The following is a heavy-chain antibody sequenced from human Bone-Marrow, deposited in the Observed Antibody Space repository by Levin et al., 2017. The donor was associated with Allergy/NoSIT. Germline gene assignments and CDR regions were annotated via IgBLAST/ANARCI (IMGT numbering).Heavy chain of an antibody. Sequence: SQALSLTCSLSGGSISTGGFHWSWVRQRPGKGLEWIGYIYYSGNTYYNPSLQSRLSISIDTSKNQFSLRLTSVTAADTAVYYCAREDGYVFDYWGQGTLVTVSS. V-gene: IGHV4-31*03. CDR3: AREDGYVFDY. CDR2: IYYSGNT. CDR1: GGSISTGGFH. D-gene: IGHD5-24*01. J-gene: IGHJ4*02.